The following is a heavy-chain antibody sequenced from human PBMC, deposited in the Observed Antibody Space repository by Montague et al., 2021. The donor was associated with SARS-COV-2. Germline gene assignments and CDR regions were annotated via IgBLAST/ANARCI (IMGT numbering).Heavy chain of an antibody. D-gene: IGHD3-10*01. Sequence: SETQSLTCAVYGGSFSVHYWTWIRQPPGKGLEWIGQINQSGSTKYNPSLKSRVTISINTSKNQFSLKMTSMTAADTGVYYCARYRRRFAEIYDTYYDYGLNVWGQGTTVTVFS. J-gene: IGHJ6*02. CDR2: INQSGST. CDR3: ARYRRRFAEIYDTYYDYGLNV. V-gene: IGHV4-34*01. CDR1: GGSFSVHY.